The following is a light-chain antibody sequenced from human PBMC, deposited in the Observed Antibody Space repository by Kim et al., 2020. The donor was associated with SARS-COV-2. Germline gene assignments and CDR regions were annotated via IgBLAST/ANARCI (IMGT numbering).Light chain of an antibody. CDR3: ATWDNSLSAL. CDR2: DNN. V-gene: IGLV1-51*01. CDR1: SSNIENNY. Sequence: QSVLTQPPSVSAAAGQKVTISCSGSSSNIENNYVSWYQQLPQTAPKLVIYDNNKRASGIPDRFSGSKSGSSATLGITGLQTGDEADYYCATWDNSLSALFGGGTKLTVL. J-gene: IGLJ2*01.